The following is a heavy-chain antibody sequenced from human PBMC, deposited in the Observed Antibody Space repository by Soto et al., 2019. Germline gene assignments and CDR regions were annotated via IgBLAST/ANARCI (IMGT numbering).Heavy chain of an antibody. CDR1: GFTFSSYA. CDR2: ISGSGGST. CDR3: AKEGWAPVDY. D-gene: IGHD5-12*01. Sequence: GGSLRLSCAASGFTFSSYAMSWVRQAPGKGLEWVSAISGSGGSTYYADSVKGRFTISRDNSKNTLYLQMNSLRAEDKDVDYCAKEGWAPVDYWGQGTPVPVSS. J-gene: IGHJ4*02. V-gene: IGHV3-23*01.